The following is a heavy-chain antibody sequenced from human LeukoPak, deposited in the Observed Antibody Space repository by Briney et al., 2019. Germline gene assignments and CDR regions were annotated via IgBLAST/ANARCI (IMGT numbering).Heavy chain of an antibody. V-gene: IGHV3-7*01. J-gene: IGHJ4*02. D-gene: IGHD6-19*01. CDR3: ARNLYSGWARGIEYYFDY. Sequence: GGSLRLSCAASGFTFSSYWMSWVRQAPGKGLEWVANIKQDGSEKYYVDSVKGRFTISRDNAKNSLYLQMNSLRAEDTAVYYCARNLYSGWARGIEYYFDYWGQGTLVTVSS. CDR1: GFTFSSYW. CDR2: IKQDGSEK.